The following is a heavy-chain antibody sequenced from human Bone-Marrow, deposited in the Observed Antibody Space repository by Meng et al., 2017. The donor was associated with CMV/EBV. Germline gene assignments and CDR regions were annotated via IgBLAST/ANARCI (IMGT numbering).Heavy chain of an antibody. CDR2: INTDGGNT. J-gene: IGHJ4*02. D-gene: IGHD6-25*01. Sequence: LSCAASGFTCSWYSMNWVRQAPGKGLEWVSRINTDGGNTTYADSVKGRFTISRDNAKNTLSLQLNGLRAEDTAVYYCARGRSGYYFDYWGQGTLVTVSS. V-gene: IGHV3-74*03. CDR1: GFTCSWYS. CDR3: ARGRSGYYFDY.